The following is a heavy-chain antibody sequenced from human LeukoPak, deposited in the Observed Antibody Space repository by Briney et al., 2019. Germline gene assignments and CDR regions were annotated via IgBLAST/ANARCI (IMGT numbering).Heavy chain of an antibody. Sequence: GGSLGLSCAASGFTFGSYAMSWVRQTPGKGLEWVSYISGSGSTIYYADSVKGRFTISRDNAKNSLYLQMNSLRAEDTAVYYCAREAYCGGDCYSDPWYFDYWGQGTLVTVSS. D-gene: IGHD2-21*01. CDR1: GFTFGSYA. J-gene: IGHJ4*02. CDR3: AREAYCGGDCYSDPWYFDY. V-gene: IGHV3-48*04. CDR2: ISGSGSTI.